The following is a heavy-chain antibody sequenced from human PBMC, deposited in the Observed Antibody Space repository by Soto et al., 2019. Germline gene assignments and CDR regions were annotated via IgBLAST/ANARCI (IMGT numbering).Heavy chain of an antibody. Sequence: GGSLRLSCAASGFTFNSYVMTWVRQAPGEGLEWVSSISRSGRGSAYYADSVKGRFTISRDNSENTLFLQMNNLRDEDTALYYCAGGRYLDSSDYWVANLPFDHWGRGTLVTVSS. J-gene: IGHJ4*02. V-gene: IGHV3-23*01. D-gene: IGHD3-22*01. CDR3: AGGRYLDSSDYWVANLPFDH. CDR2: ISRSGRGSA. CDR1: GFTFNSYV.